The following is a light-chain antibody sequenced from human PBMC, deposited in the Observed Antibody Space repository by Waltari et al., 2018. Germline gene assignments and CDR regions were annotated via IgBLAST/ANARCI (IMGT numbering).Light chain of an antibody. J-gene: IGLJ2*01. V-gene: IGLV3-21*02. CDR1: TIGRDR. Sequence: SYVLTQPPSVSVAPGETASLTCVINTIGRDRFHWYQQRPGQAPVLVVRDDRDRPSGIPERFSGSISGKTASLTISRVEAGDEADYYCHMWDSSSDHEVFGGGTKLTVL. CDR3: HMWDSSSDHEV. CDR2: DDR.